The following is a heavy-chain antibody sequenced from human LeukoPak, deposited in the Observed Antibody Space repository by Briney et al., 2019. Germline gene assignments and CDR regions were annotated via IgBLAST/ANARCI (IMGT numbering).Heavy chain of an antibody. J-gene: IGHJ4*02. CDR1: GFTFDDYA. CDR2: ISWNSGSI. Sequence: GGSLRLSCAASGFTFDDYAMPWVRQAPGKGLEWVSGISWNSGSIGYADSVKGRFTISRDNAKNSLYLQMNSLRAEDTALYYCAKGHYYDSSGYYLAWGQGTLVTVSS. CDR3: AKGHYYDSSGYYLA. V-gene: IGHV3-9*01. D-gene: IGHD3-22*01.